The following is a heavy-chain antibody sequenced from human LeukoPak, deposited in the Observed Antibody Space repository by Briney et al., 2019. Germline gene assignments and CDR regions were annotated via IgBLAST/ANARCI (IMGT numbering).Heavy chain of an antibody. CDR3: ARVVLGRHSGSYGAEYFQH. D-gene: IGHD1-26*01. CDR1: GYTFTVYS. CDR2: ISGYNGNT. Sequence: GASVKVSCKASGYTFTVYSIHWVRQAPGQGLEWMGWISGYNGNTNYAQKLQGRVTMTTDTSTSTAYMELSSLRSEDTAVYYCARVVLGRHSGSYGAEYFQHWGQGTLVTVSS. V-gene: IGHV1-18*04. J-gene: IGHJ1*01.